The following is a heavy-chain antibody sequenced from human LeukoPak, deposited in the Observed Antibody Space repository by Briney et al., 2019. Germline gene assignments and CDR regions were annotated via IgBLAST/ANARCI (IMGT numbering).Heavy chain of an antibody. CDR3: AADSSSPGTYFDY. CDR1: GYTFTSYG. J-gene: IGHJ4*02. D-gene: IGHD6-6*01. V-gene: IGHV1-18*01. Sequence: ASVKVSCKASGYTFTSYGISWVRQAPGQGLEWMGWISAYNGNTNYAQKLQGRVTMTTDTSTSTAYMELSRLRSDDTAVYYCAADSSSPGTYFDYWGQGTLVTVSS. CDR2: ISAYNGNT.